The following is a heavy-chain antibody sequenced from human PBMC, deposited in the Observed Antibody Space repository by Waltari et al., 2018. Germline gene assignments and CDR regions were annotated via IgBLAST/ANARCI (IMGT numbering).Heavy chain of an antibody. CDR2: IIPILGIA. D-gene: IGHD5-12*01. CDR3: AGTEGGYSGYDRFSFFDY. V-gene: IGHV1-69*04. Sequence: QVQLVQSGAEVKKPGSSVKVSCKASGGTFSSYAISWVRQAPGQGLEWMGGIIPILGIANYAQKFQGRVTITADESTSTAYMELSSLRSEDTAVYYCAGTEGGYSGYDRFSFFDYWGQGTLVTVSS. J-gene: IGHJ4*02. CDR1: GGTFSSYA.